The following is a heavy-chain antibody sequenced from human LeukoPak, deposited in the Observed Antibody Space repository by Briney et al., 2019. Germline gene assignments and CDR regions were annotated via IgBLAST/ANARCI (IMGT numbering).Heavy chain of an antibody. CDR3: ARGGYGSAFDF. J-gene: IGHJ4*02. V-gene: IGHV4-59*01. CDR1: GGSISGYY. Sequence: PSETLSLTCTVSGGSISGYYWNWIRQPPGRGLEWIGYIYYSGSTNYNPSLKSRVTISVDTSKNQFSLTVNSVTAADTAVYYCARGGYGSAFDFWGQGTLVTVSS. CDR2: IYYSGST. D-gene: IGHD3-10*01.